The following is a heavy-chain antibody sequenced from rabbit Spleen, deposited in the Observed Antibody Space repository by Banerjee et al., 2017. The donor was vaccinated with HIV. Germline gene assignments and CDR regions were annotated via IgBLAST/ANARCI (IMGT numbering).Heavy chain of an antibody. V-gene: IGHV1S40*01. J-gene: IGHJ6*01. Sequence: QSLEESGGGLVKPGASLTLTCKVSGFSFNEFSFNSGYDMCWVRKAPGKGLEWVACAYAGSSDSTYSATWAKGRFTISKTSSTTVTLQMTSLTAADTATYFCARDAATSFSTYGMDLWGQGTLVTVS. CDR3: ARDAATSFSTYGMDL. CDR2: AYAGSSDST. D-gene: IGHD8-1*01. CDR1: GFSFNEFSFNSGYD.